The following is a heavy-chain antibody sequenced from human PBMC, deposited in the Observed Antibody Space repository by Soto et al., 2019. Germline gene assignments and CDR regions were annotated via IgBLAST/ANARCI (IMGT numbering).Heavy chain of an antibody. CDR2: IYHSGST. D-gene: IGHD2-2*01. CDR3: ARVPDR. Sequence: SETMSHSCAVTGGTSISGGYSWSWIRQPPGKGLEWIGYIYHSGSTYYNPSLKSRVTISVDRSKNQFSLKLSSVTAAEKAVYYCARVPDRWGQGTLVTVSS. V-gene: IGHV4-30-2*01. CDR1: GGTSISGGYS. J-gene: IGHJ5*02.